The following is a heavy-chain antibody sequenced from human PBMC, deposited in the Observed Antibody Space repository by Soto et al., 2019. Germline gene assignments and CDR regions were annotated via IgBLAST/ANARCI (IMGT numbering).Heavy chain of an antibody. D-gene: IGHD2-2*01. CDR3: ARDPTLGYCSSTSCRRNWFDP. J-gene: IGHJ5*02. Sequence: ASVKVSCKASGYTFTSYGISWVRQAPGQGLEWMGWISAYNGNTNYAQKLQGRVTMTTDTSTSTAYMELRSLRSDDTAVYYCARDPTLGYCSSTSCRRNWFDPWGQEPWSPSP. V-gene: IGHV1-18*01. CDR2: ISAYNGNT. CDR1: GYTFTSYG.